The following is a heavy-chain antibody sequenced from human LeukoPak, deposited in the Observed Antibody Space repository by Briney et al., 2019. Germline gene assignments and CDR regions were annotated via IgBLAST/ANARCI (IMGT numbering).Heavy chain of an antibody. J-gene: IGHJ4*02. D-gene: IGHD5-18*01. V-gene: IGHV3-23*01. CDR3: AKVDTAMIRRYYFDF. CDR1: GFTFSSFA. Sequence: GGSLRLSCAASGFTFSSFAMSWVRQSPGKGLEWVSTISGSTYITYYADSVKGRFTISRDTSNNTLYLQLDSLRAEDTAVNYCAKVDTAMIRRYYFDFWGQGTLVTVSS. CDR2: ISGSTYIT.